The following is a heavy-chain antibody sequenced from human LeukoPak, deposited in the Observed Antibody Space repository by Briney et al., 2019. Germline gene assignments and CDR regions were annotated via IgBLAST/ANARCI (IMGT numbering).Heavy chain of an antibody. V-gene: IGHV3-21*01. D-gene: IGHD3-3*01. CDR2: ISSSSSYI. Sequence: GGSLRLSCAASGFTFSSYSMNWVRQAPGKGLEWVSSISSSSSYIYYADSVKGRFTISRDNAKNSPYLQMNSLRAEDTAVYYCASQPSYYDFWSGYYSRNSYYFDYWGQGTLVTVSS. J-gene: IGHJ4*02. CDR3: ASQPSYYDFWSGYYSRNSYYFDY. CDR1: GFTFSSYS.